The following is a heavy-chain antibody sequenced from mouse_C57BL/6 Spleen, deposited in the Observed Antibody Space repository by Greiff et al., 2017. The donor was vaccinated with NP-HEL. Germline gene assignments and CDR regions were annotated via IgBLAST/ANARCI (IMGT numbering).Heavy chain of an antibody. Sequence: EVHLVESGGDLVKPGGSLKLSCAASGFTFSSYGMSWVRQTPDKRLEWVATISSGGSYTYYPDSVKGRFTISRDNAKNTLYLQMSSLKSEDTAMYYCARQGQTAQAKDAMDYWGQGTSVTVSS. CDR2: ISSGGSYT. J-gene: IGHJ4*01. D-gene: IGHD3-2*02. V-gene: IGHV5-6*01. CDR1: GFTFSSYG. CDR3: ARQGQTAQAKDAMDY.